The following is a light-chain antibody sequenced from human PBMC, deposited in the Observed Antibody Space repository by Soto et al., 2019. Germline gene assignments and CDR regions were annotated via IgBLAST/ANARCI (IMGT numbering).Light chain of an antibody. CDR1: QGIKSY. CDR3: QQLNSYPIT. CDR2: AAS. Sequence: DIQLTQSPSLLSASVGDRVTITCRASQGIKSYLAWYQQKPGKAPKLLIYAASTLQSGVPSRFSGSGSGTEFTLTISSLQREDFATYYCQQLNSYPITVGQGTRQEIK. J-gene: IGKJ5*01. V-gene: IGKV1-9*01.